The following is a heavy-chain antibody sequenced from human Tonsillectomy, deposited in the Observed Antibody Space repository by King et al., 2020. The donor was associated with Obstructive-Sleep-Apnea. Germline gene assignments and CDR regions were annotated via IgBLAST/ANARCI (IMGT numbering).Heavy chain of an antibody. J-gene: IGHJ4*02. V-gene: IGHV3-30*18. CDR3: AKDRLTSMGYFDY. CDR2: ISYDGGHK. CDR1: GFTFSNYG. Sequence: VQLVESGGGVVQPGRSLRLSCAASGFTFSNYGMHWVRQAPGKGLEWVAGISYDGGHKYYEDYVKGRFTISRDNFNNMLYLQMNSLRAEDTAVYFCAKDRLTSMGYFDYWGQGSLVTVSS. D-gene: IGHD5-12*01.